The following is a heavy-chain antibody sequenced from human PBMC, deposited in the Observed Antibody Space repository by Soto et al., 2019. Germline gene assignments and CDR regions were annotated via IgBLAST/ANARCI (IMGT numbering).Heavy chain of an antibody. V-gene: IGHV3-23*01. Sequence: EVQLLESGGGLVQPGGSLRLSCSVSGFTFNNHAMTWVRQAPGKGLEWVSVISSSGGTAYYADSVQGRFTISRDKSMDTLYLQMSSLRAEDTAVYYCARNMGAMVRGIIIFGGVRTLDYWGLGTLVTVSS. J-gene: IGHJ4*02. CDR1: GFTFNNHA. CDR2: ISSSGGTA. CDR3: ARNMGAMVRGIIIFGGVRTLDY. D-gene: IGHD3-10*01.